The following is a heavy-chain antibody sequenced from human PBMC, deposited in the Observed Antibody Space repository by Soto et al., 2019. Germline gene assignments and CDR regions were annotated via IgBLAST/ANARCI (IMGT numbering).Heavy chain of an antibody. Sequence: GGSLRLSCAASGFTFSSYDMHWVRQATGKGLEWVSAIGTAGDTYYPGSVKGRFTISRENAKNSLYLQMNSLRAGDTAVYYCARTPRSYQLLGAYYYYYMDVWGRGTTVTVSS. V-gene: IGHV3-13*01. CDR1: GFTFSSYD. D-gene: IGHD2-2*01. CDR3: ARTPRSYQLLGAYYYYYMDV. CDR2: IGTAGDT. J-gene: IGHJ6*03.